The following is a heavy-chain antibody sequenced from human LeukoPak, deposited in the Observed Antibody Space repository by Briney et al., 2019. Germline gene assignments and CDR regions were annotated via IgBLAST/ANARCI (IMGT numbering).Heavy chain of an antibody. CDR1: GYTFTSYD. CDR2: IIPIFGTA. CDR3: ARDGAGYSSSWYPHYYYYYYMDV. V-gene: IGHV1-69*06. J-gene: IGHJ6*03. Sequence: SVKVSCKASGYTFTSYDINWVRQATGQGLEWMGGIIPIFGTANYAQKFQGRVTITADKSTSTAYMELSSLRSEDTAVYYCARDGAGYSSSWYPHYYYYYYMDVWGKGTTVTISS. D-gene: IGHD6-13*01.